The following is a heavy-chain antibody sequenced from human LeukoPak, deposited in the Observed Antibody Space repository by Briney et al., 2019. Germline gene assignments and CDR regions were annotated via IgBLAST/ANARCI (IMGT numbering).Heavy chain of an antibody. Sequence: SETLSLTCTVSGGSISSSSYYWGWIRQPPGKGLEWIGSIYYSGSTYYNPSLKSRVTVSVDTSKNQFSLKLTSVAAADTAVYYCARGVWIYSYWGQGTLVTVS. CDR3: ARGVWIYSY. J-gene: IGHJ4*02. CDR2: IYYSGST. V-gene: IGHV4-39*01. D-gene: IGHD5-12*01. CDR1: GGSISSSSYY.